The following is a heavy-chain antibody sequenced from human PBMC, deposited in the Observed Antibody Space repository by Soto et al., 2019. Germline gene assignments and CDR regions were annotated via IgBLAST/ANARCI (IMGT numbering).Heavy chain of an antibody. CDR1: GFTVSSNY. Sequence: PGGSLRLSCAASGFTVSSNYMSWVRQAPGKGLEWVSVIYSGGSTYYADSVKGRFTISRDNSKNTLYLQMNSLRAEDTAVYYCARANSWYKAGFDPWGQGTRVTVSS. CDR3: ARANSWYKAGFDP. V-gene: IGHV3-53*01. D-gene: IGHD6-13*01. CDR2: IYSGGST. J-gene: IGHJ5*02.